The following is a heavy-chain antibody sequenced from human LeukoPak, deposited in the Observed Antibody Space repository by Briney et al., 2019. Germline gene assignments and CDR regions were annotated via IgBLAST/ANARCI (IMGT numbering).Heavy chain of an antibody. CDR1: GYTFTCYY. J-gene: IGHJ4*02. CDR2: INPNSGGT. Sequence: ASVKVSCKASGYTFTCYYMHWVRQAPGQGLEWMGWINPNSGGTNYAQKFQGRVTMTRDTSISTAYMELSRLRSDDTAVYYCARDPGVSYYDSSGPINFDYWGQGTLVTVSS. CDR3: ARDPGVSYYDSSGPINFDY. V-gene: IGHV1-2*02. D-gene: IGHD3-22*01.